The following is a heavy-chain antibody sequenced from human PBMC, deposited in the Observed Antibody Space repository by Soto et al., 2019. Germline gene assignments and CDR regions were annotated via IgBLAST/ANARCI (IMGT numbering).Heavy chain of an antibody. D-gene: IGHD6-25*01. J-gene: IGHJ4*02. CDR1: GYTFTTYY. CDR2: INPSGGST. CDR3: AGGRSLPVATRYYFVY. Sequence: QVQLVQSGAEVKKPGASVKVSCKASGYTFTTYYMHWVRQAPGQALEWMGVINPSGGSTSYAQNFQDRVTMTRDTSTITVYMEIRSLISEVTAIYYCAGGRSLPVATRYYFVYLGQGTLVTVSS. V-gene: IGHV1-46*03.